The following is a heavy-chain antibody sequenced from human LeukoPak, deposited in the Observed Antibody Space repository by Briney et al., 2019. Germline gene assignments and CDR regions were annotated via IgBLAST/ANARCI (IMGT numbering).Heavy chain of an antibody. Sequence: GGSLRLSCAASGFTFSSYSMNWVRQAPGKGLEWVSSIGISSNKIYYADSVKGRFIISRDNAKNSLYLQMNSLRAEDTAVYYCARDPTYYLRYGYFDSWGQGTLVTVSS. D-gene: IGHD1-26*01. V-gene: IGHV3-21*01. CDR2: IGISSNKI. J-gene: IGHJ4*02. CDR3: ARDPTYYLRYGYFDS. CDR1: GFTFSSYS.